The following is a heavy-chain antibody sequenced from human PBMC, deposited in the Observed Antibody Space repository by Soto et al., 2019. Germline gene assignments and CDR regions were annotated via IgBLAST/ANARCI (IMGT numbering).Heavy chain of an antibody. V-gene: IGHV4-34*01. CDR3: TRGDQGRGRDDFWSGPRGPFDY. Sequence: QVQVQQWGAGLLKPSETLSLTCAVSGESFRGFYWSWIRQPPGKGLEWIGEINHSGLTNYHPTLKSRVSMSVDTSKSQFSLGLNSVTAADTAMYYCTRGDQGRGRDDFWSGPRGPFDYWGQGNLVTVSS. J-gene: IGHJ4*02. CDR2: INHSGLT. D-gene: IGHD3-3*01. CDR1: GESFRGFY.